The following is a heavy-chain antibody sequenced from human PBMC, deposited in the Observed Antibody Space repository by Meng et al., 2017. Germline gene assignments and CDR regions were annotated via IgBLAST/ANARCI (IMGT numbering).Heavy chain of an antibody. CDR1: GYNFPDYY. J-gene: IGHJ6*02. V-gene: IGHV1-2*06. CDR2: INPKSGDT. CDR3: ARGYGSGSYENPRYYYGMDV. D-gene: IGHD3-10*01. Sequence: ASVKVSCKPSGYNFPDYYIHWVRRAPGQGLEWMGRINPKSGDTLYAQKFQARVTMTGDTSISTAYMELSSLRSEDTAVYYCARGYGSGSYENPRYYYGMDVWGQGTTVTVSS.